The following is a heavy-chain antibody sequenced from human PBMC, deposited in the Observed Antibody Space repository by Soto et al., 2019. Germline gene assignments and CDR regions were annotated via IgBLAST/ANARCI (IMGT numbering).Heavy chain of an antibody. CDR2: ISSSSSTI. V-gene: IGHV3-48*01. D-gene: IGHD2-15*01. Sequence: GSLRLSCAASGFTFGTYSMNWVRQAPGKGLEWVSYISSSSSTIYFADSVRGRFTISRDNAKNSLYLQMNSLRAEDTAVYYCARGACSGGSCYSWNQYFDYWGQGTLVTVSS. CDR1: GFTFGTYS. CDR3: ARGACSGGSCYSWNQYFDY. J-gene: IGHJ4*02.